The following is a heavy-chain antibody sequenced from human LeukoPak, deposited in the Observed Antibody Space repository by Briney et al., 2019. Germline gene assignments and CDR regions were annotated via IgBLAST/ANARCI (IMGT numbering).Heavy chain of an antibody. Sequence: GGSLRLSCAASGFTVSSNYMSWVRQAPGKGLEWVSVIYSGGSTYYADSVKGRFTISRDNSKNTLYLQMNSLRVEDTAVCYCVCLGLGGLSLDWGQGTLVTVSS. CDR2: IYSGGST. V-gene: IGHV3-66*01. J-gene: IGHJ4*02. CDR3: VCLGLGGLSLD. D-gene: IGHD3-16*01. CDR1: GFTVSSNY.